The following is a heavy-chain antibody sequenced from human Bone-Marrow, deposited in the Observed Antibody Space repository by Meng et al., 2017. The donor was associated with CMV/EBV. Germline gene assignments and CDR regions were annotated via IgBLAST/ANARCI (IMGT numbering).Heavy chain of an antibody. CDR2: IRSKAYGGTT. D-gene: IGHD2-2*01. CDR1: GFNFGDYV. V-gene: IGHV3-49*04. Sequence: GGSLRLSCRGSGFNFGDYVINWVRQAPGKGLEWVGFIRSKAYGGTTEYAASVKGRFTISRDDSKSIAYLQMNSLKTEDTAVYYCTRDSEYCSSTSCQYEGNDYWGQGTLVTVSS. CDR3: TRDSEYCSSTSCQYEGNDY. J-gene: IGHJ4*02.